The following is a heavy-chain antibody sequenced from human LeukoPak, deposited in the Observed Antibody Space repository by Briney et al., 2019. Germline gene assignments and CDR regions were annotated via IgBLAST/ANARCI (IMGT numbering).Heavy chain of an antibody. CDR1: GFTVSSSY. CDR3: ARLGSGFGELFIRY. CDR2: IYSGGST. J-gene: IGHJ4*02. V-gene: IGHV3-53*01. D-gene: IGHD3-10*01. Sequence: GGSLRLSCAASGFTVSSSYMSWVRQAPGKGLEWVSVIYSGGSTYYADSVKGRFTISRDNSKNTLYLQMNSLRAEDTAVYYCARLGSGFGELFIRYWGQGTLVTVSS.